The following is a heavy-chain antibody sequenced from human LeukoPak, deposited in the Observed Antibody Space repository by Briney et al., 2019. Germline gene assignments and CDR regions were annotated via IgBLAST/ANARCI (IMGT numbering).Heavy chain of an antibody. Sequence: AGGSLRLSCAASGFTFSSHSMNWVRQAPGKGLEWVSSISSSSSYIYYADSVKGRFTISRDNAKNSLYLQMNSLRAEDTAVYYCARISEGLGTYYRTFDYWGQGTLVTVSS. CDR3: ARISEGLGTYYRTFDY. V-gene: IGHV3-21*01. CDR1: GFTFSSHS. J-gene: IGHJ4*02. D-gene: IGHD3-10*01. CDR2: ISSSSSYI.